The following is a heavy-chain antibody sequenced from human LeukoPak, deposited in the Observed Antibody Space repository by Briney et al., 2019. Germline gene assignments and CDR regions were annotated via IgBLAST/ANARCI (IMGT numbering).Heavy chain of an antibody. CDR2: IIPIFGTA. CDR1: GGTFSSYA. D-gene: IGHD6-13*01. V-gene: IGHV1-69*05. Sequence: SVKVSCKASGGTFSSYAISWVRQAPGQGLEWMGGIIPIFGTANYAQKFQGRVTITTDESTSTAYMELSSLRSEDTAVYYCARGIAADGTGAPYYYYMDVWGKGTTVTVSS. J-gene: IGHJ6*03. CDR3: ARGIAADGTGAPYYYYMDV.